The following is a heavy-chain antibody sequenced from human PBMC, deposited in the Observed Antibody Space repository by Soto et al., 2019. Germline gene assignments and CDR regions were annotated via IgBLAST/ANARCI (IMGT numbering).Heavy chain of an antibody. CDR3: ARAMVRGVIIPVAYYYNYMDV. CDR1: GYTFTSYY. V-gene: IGHV1-46*03. J-gene: IGHJ6*03. Sequence: GASVKVSCKASGYTFTSYYMHLVRQAPGQGLEWMGIINPSGGSTSYAQKFQGRVTMTRDTSTSTVYMELSSLRSEDTAVYYCARAMVRGVIIPVAYYYNYMDVWGKGTTVTGS. CDR2: INPSGGST. D-gene: IGHD3-10*01.